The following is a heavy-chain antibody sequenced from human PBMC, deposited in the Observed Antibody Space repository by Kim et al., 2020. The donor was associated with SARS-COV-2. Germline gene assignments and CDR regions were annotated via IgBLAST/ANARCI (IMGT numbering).Heavy chain of an antibody. CDR3: ARGDSFRIVVLNYFDY. Sequence: RGSLRLSCAASGFTFSTYAFHWVRQAPGKGLEWVAVISYDGSSQYYADSVKGRFTISRDNSKNTLYLQVNSLRAEDTAVYYCARGDSFRIVVLNYFDYWGQGTLVTVSS. CDR2: ISYDGSSQ. D-gene: IGHD3-22*01. V-gene: IGHV3-30*04. J-gene: IGHJ4*02. CDR1: GFTFSTYA.